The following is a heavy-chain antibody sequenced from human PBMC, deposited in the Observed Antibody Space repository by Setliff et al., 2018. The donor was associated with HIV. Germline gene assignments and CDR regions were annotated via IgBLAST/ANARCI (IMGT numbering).Heavy chain of an antibody. V-gene: IGHV1-69*13. CDR2: VIPSFATA. CDR1: GGTFKNLA. Sequence: SVKVSCKASGGTFKNLAISWVRQAPGQGLEWMGGVIPSFATANYAQKFQGRITITADELTSTVYMDLTSLKSEDSAVYYCANPHDGGAFDVWGQGTAVTVSS. J-gene: IGHJ3*01. CDR3: ANPHDGGAFDV. D-gene: IGHD1-1*01.